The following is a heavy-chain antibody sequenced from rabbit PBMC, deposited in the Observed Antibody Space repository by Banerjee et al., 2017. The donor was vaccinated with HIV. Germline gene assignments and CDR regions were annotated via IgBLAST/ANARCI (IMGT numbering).Heavy chain of an antibody. J-gene: IGHJ4*01. V-gene: IGHV1S40*01. Sequence: QSLEESGGGLVKPGASLTLTCTASGFSFSSSHYMCWVRQAPGKGLEWIACIYTGSSGSTYYASWAKGRFTISKTSSTVDLKMTSLTAADTATYFCANPADYVGYDYPFNLWGPGTLVTVS. CDR3: ANPADYVGYDYPFNL. CDR1: GFSFSSSHY. CDR2: IYTGSSGST. D-gene: IGHD6-1*01.